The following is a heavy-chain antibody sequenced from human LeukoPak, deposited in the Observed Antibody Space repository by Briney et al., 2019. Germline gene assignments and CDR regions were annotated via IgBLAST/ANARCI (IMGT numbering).Heavy chain of an antibody. CDR3: ARDWGY. V-gene: IGHV3-30*02. Sequence: GGSLRLSCAASGFTFSSYGVYWVRQAPGKGLESVAFIHCDASNNYYADSVKGRFSLSRDNSKNTLYLQMNSLRAEDTAVYYCARDWGYWGQGTLVTVSS. CDR2: IHCDASNN. CDR1: GFTFSSYG. J-gene: IGHJ4*02. D-gene: IGHD3-16*01.